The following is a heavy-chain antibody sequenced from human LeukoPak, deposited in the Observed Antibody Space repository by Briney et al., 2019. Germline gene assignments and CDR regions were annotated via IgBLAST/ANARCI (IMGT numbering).Heavy chain of an antibody. CDR3: ARQSGGGSYYYFDY. CDR2: IYYTGST. Sequence: SETLSLTCTVSGGSISSHYWSWIRQPPGKGLEWLGYIYYTGSTNYNPSFKSRVTISLDTSKTPFSLKLTSVTAADTAVYYCARQSGGGSYYYFDYWGQGTLVTVSS. J-gene: IGHJ4*02. CDR1: GGSISSHY. V-gene: IGHV4-59*08. D-gene: IGHD1-26*01.